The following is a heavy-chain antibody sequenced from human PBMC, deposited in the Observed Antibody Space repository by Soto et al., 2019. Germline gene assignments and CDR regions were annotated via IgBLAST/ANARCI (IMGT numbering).Heavy chain of an antibody. Sequence: EVQLVESGGGLVQPGGSLRLYCAASGFSFSSYWIHWVRQAPRKGLVWVSRINGDGSITTYGDAVKGRFTISRDNAKNTVYLQMNSLRAEDTAVYFYARGGDVWGQGTTVTVSS. CDR3: ARGGDV. J-gene: IGHJ6*02. CDR2: INGDGSIT. CDR1: GFSFSSYW. V-gene: IGHV3-74*03.